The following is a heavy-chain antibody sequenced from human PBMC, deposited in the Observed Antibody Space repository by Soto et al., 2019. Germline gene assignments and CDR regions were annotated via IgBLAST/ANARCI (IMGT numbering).Heavy chain of an antibody. CDR1: GYTFTSYG. V-gene: IGHV1-18*04. CDR2: ISAYNGNT. Sequence: ASVKVSCKASGYTFTSYGISWVRQAPGQGLEWMGFISAYNGNTNYAKKLQGRVTMTTETSTSTAYMELRSLRSYDTAVYYCARTTATYQMVRGVITDYYYGMYXWGQGTTVTVS. D-gene: IGHD3-10*01. J-gene: IGHJ6*02. CDR3: ARTTATYQMVRGVITDYYYGMYX.